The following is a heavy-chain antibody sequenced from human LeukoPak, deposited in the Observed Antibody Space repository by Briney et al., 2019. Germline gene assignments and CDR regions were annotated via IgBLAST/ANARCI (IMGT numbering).Heavy chain of an antibody. D-gene: IGHD2-2*03. V-gene: IGHV3-74*01. CDR1: EFSFSSYW. CDR3: AMDINGDLFHV. J-gene: IGHJ4*02. CDR2: IKSDGSAT. Sequence: GGSLRLSCAGSEFSFSSYWMHWVRQPPEKGLEWVFSIKSDGSATACADSVKGRFSMSTDSAKYTASLHMNSLRVEDTAMYYCAMDINGDLFHVWGQGTPVTVSS.